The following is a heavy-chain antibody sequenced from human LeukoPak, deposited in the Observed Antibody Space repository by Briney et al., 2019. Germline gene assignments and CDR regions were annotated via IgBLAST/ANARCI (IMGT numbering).Heavy chain of an antibody. Sequence: PGGSLRLSCAASGFTVSSNYMSWVRQAPGKGLEWVSVIYSGGNTYYADSVKGRFTISRDNSKNTLYLQMNSLRAEDTAVYYCARDIPYDFWSGYYTHWGQGTLVTVSS. D-gene: IGHD3-3*01. CDR3: ARDIPYDFWSGYYTH. V-gene: IGHV3-66*02. CDR1: GFTVSSNY. CDR2: IYSGGNT. J-gene: IGHJ4*02.